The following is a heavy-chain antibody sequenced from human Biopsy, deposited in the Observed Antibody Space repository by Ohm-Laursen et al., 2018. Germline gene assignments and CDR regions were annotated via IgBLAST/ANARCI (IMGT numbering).Heavy chain of an antibody. CDR1: GGTFTNYA. V-gene: IGHV1-69*13. Sequence: SVKVSCKASGGTFTNYAISWVRQAPGQGLEWMGGIIPIFGTANYAQKFQGRVTITADGSTSTAYMELSSLRSDYTAVYYCARDALGGGSYRFFYWGQGSLVTVSS. CDR3: ARDALGGGSYRFFY. J-gene: IGHJ4*02. D-gene: IGHD1-26*01. CDR2: IIPIFGTA.